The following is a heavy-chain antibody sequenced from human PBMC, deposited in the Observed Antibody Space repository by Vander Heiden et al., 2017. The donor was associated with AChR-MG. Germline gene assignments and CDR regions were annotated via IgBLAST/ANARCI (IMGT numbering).Heavy chain of an antibody. CDR2: ISGNGNT. V-gene: IGHV1-18*01. D-gene: IGHD7-27*01. Sequence: QVQLVQSGAEVQKPGASVKVSCKASGYTFTSHGITWVRQAPAHGLEWMAGISGNGNTDYAPKGQGRITVTTNTTTHTAYMGLRSLTSDDTAVYYCARLLGAGDGFDYWGQGTLVTVSS. J-gene: IGHJ4*02. CDR1: GYTFTSHG. CDR3: ARLLGAGDGFDY.